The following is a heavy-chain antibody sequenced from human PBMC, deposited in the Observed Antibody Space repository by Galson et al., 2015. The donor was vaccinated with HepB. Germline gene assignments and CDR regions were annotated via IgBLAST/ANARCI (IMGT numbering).Heavy chain of an antibody. CDR2: IDWDDDR. Sequence: PALVKPTQTLTLTCTFSGFSLSTSGLCVSWIRQPPGKALEWLARIDWDDDRYYTTSLKTRLTISKDTAKSQVVLTMTNMDPVDTAIYYCARNKYSNGWYDYWGQGTLVTVSS. V-gene: IGHV2-70*11. D-gene: IGHD6-19*01. J-gene: IGHJ4*02. CDR1: GFSLSTSGLC. CDR3: ARNKYSNGWYDY.